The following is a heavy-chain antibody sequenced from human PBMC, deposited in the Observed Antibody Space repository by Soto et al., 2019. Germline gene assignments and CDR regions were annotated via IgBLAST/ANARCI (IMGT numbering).Heavy chain of an antibody. CDR2: INHSGST. D-gene: IGHD3-22*01. CDR1: GGSFSGYY. J-gene: IGHJ4*02. CDR3: ARGEDYYDSSGYTTNFYFDY. Sequence: SETLSLTCAVYGGSFSGYYWSWIRQPPGKGLEWIGEINHSGSTNYNPSLKSRVTISVDRSKNQFSLKLSSVTAADTAVYYCARGEDYYDSSGYTTNFYFDYWGQGTLVTVSS. V-gene: IGHV4-34*01.